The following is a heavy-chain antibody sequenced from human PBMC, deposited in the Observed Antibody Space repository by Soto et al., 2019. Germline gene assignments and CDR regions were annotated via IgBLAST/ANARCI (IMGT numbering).Heavy chain of an antibody. CDR3: ARVIWLVRYYYYYMDV. V-gene: IGHV4-34*01. J-gene: IGHJ6*03. Sequence: SETLSLTCAVYGGSFSGYYWSWIRQPPGKGLEWIGEINHSGSTNYNPSLKSRVTISVDTSKNQFSLKLSSVTAADTAVYYCARVIWLVRYYYYYMDVWGKGTTVTVSS. CDR2: INHSGST. D-gene: IGHD6-19*01. CDR1: GGSFSGYY.